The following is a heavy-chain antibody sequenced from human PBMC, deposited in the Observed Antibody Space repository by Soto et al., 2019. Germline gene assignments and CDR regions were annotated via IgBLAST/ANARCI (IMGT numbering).Heavy chain of an antibody. J-gene: IGHJ5*02. CDR3: ARDAPIGGYCSGGSCLKYNWFDP. V-gene: IGHV6-1*01. D-gene: IGHD2-15*01. Sequence: SQTLSFTCAISGDSVSSNSAAWNWIRQSPSRGLEWLGRTYYRSKWYNDYAVSVKSRITINPDTSKNQFSLQLNSVTPEDTAVYYCARDAPIGGYCSGGSCLKYNWFDPSGKGTRVTV. CDR2: TYYRSKWYN. CDR1: GDSVSSNSAA.